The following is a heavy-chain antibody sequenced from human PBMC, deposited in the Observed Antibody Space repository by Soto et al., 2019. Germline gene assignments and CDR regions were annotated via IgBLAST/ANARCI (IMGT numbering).Heavy chain of an antibody. Sequence: GGSLRLSCAASGFTVSSNYMSWVRQAPGKGLEWVSVIYSGGSTYYADSVKGRFTISRDNSKNTLYLQMNSLRAEDTAVYYCASFLVPNWGNAFDIWGQGTMVTVSS. V-gene: IGHV3-66*02. J-gene: IGHJ3*02. CDR1: GFTVSSNY. CDR2: IYSGGST. D-gene: IGHD7-27*01. CDR3: ASFLVPNWGNAFDI.